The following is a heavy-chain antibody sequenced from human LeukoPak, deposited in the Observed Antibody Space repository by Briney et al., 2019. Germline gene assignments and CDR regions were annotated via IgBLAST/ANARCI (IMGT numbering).Heavy chain of an antibody. D-gene: IGHD3-10*01. V-gene: IGHV3-7*01. CDR2: IKEDGTEK. J-gene: IGHJ6*03. CDR3: ARSPAGAAWPPAYYMDV. Sequence: GGSLRLSCAASEFSFSTYWMSWVRQAPGKGLEWVANIKEDGTEKYDVGSVKGLFTISRANDKKSLYMQMNSLRDDDTAVYFCARSPAGAAWPPAYYMDVWGKGTTVTVSS. CDR1: EFSFSTYW.